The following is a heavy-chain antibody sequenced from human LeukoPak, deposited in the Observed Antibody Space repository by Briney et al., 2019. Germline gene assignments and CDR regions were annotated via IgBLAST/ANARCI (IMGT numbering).Heavy chain of an antibody. CDR1: GFTFSSYD. Sequence: GGSLRLSCAASGFTFSSYDMHWVRQATGKGLEWVSAIGTAGDTYYPGSVKGRFTISRENAKNSLYLQMNSLRAGDTAVYYCARNGYGNDAFDIWGQGTMVTVSS. CDR2: IGTAGDT. J-gene: IGHJ3*02. V-gene: IGHV3-13*01. CDR3: ARNGYGNDAFDI. D-gene: IGHD5-12*01.